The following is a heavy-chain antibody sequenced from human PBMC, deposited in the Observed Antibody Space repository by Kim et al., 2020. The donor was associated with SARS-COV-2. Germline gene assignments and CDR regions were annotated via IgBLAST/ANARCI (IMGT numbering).Heavy chain of an antibody. D-gene: IGHD3-16*02. CDR3: AREVSRAFDI. CDR2: K. J-gene: IGHJ3*02. Sequence: KYYADSVKGRFSISGDNSKNTLYLQMNSLGAEDTAIYYCAREVSRAFDIWGQGTMVTVSS. V-gene: IGHV3-30*01.